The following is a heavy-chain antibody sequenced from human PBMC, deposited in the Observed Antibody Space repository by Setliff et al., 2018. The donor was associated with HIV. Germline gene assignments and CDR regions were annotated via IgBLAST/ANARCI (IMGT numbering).Heavy chain of an antibody. D-gene: IGHD3-10*01. CDR3: ARDGGGSVIWFGYLDY. Sequence: PSETLSLTCAVYGGSFSGYYWSWIRQSPGKGLEWIGEINHSGSTKYNPSLKSRVTISLDTSKNQVSLSLASVTAADTAVYYCARDGGGSVIWFGYLDYWGPGMSVTVSS. CDR1: GGSFSGYY. V-gene: IGHV4-34*01. J-gene: IGHJ4*02. CDR2: INHSGST.